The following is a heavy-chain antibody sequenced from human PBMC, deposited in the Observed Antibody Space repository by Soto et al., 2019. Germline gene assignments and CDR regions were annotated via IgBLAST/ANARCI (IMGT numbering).Heavy chain of an antibody. CDR1: GGSISSYY. Sequence: ASETLSLACTFSGGSISSYYWSWIRKSAGKGLEWIGRIYATGTTDYNPSLKSRVVMSVDTSKKQFSLKLRSVTAADTAVYYCVRDGTKTLRDWFDPWGQGISVTVSS. D-gene: IGHD1-1*01. V-gene: IGHV4-4*07. CDR3: VRDGTKTLRDWFDP. J-gene: IGHJ5*02. CDR2: IYATGTT.